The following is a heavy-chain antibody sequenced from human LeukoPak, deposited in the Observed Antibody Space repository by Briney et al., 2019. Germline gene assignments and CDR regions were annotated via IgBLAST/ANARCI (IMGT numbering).Heavy chain of an antibody. D-gene: IGHD4-17*01. CDR2: IRSKANSYAP. J-gene: IGHJ4*02. V-gene: IGHV3-73*01. CDR1: GFTFSGSA. CDR3: TRPATENGDFDY. Sequence: GGSLKLSCAASGFTFSGSAVHWVRQASGNGLEWVGRIRSKANSYAPAYGASVKGRFTVSRDDSKNTAYLQMNSLKTEDTAVYYCTRPATENGDFDYWGQGTLVIVSS.